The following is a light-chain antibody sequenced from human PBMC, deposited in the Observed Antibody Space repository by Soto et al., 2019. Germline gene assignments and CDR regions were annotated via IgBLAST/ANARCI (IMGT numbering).Light chain of an antibody. Sequence: EIGLKESPATLSLSSGGRATLSRRASQSVGGYLAWYQQRPGQAPRVLIYDASNRATGIPVRFSGSGSGTDFTLTISSLEPEDFAVYYCQQRSNWPITFGQGTRLEIK. V-gene: IGKV3-11*01. J-gene: IGKJ5*01. CDR3: QQRSNWPIT. CDR1: QSVGGY. CDR2: DAS.